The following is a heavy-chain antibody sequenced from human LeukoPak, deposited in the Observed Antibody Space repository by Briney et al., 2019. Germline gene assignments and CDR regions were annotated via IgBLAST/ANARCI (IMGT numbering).Heavy chain of an antibody. Sequence: AASVKVSCKASGYTFTGYDMHWVRQAPGQGLEWMGRVNPNSGGTNYAQKFQGRVTMTRDTSISTAYMELSRLRSDDTAVYYCASEGGYSYGYFYYLGQGNLVTDSS. CDR3: ASEGGYSYGYFYY. CDR1: GYTFTGYD. CDR2: VNPNSGGT. V-gene: IGHV1-2*06. D-gene: IGHD5-18*01. J-gene: IGHJ4*02.